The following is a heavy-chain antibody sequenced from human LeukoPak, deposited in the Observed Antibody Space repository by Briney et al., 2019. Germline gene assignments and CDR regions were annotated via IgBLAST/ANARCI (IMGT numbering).Heavy chain of an antibody. CDR3: ARIAETDPFDI. CDR2: INPSGGST. V-gene: IGHV1-46*01. CDR1: GYTFSSNF. Sequence: ASVKVSCKASGYTFSSNFLHWVRQAPGQGLEWMGVINPSGGSTRYAQKFQGRLTMTRDMSTTTVYMELRSLRSEDTAVYYCARIAETDPFDIWGQGTVVTISS. J-gene: IGHJ3*02.